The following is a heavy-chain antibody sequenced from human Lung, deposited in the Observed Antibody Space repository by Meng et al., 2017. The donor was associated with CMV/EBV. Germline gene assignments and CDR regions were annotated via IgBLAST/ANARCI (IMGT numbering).Heavy chain of an antibody. D-gene: IGHD3-22*01. CDR2: IYYSGST. J-gene: IGHJ2*01. Sequence: VQLQESGPGLVNPSPTLSLTCTVSGGSISSGDYYWSWIRQPPGKGLEWIGYIYYSGSTYYNPSLKSRVTISVDTSKNQFSLKLSSVTAADTAVYYCARGYYDSSGYGYWYFDLWGRGTLVTVSS. V-gene: IGHV4-30-4*01. CDR1: GGSISSGDYY. CDR3: ARGYYDSSGYGYWYFDL.